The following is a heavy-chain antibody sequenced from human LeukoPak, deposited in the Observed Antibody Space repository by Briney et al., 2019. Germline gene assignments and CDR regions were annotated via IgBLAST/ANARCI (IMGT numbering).Heavy chain of an antibody. J-gene: IGHJ4*02. V-gene: IGHV3-23*01. CDR1: GFTFSSYA. D-gene: IGHD4-17*01. Sequence: GGSLRLSCAASGFTFSSYAMSWVRQAPGKGLQWVSAISAGGSSTYYADSVKGRFTISRDNSKNTPYLQMDSLRAEDTAVYYCARGQYGDYDCWGQGTLVTVSS. CDR2: ISAGGSST. CDR3: ARGQYGDYDC.